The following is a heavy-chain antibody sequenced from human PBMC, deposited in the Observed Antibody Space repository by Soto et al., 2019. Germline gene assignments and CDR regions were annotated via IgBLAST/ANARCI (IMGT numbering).Heavy chain of an antibody. J-gene: IGHJ4*02. CDR2: IFYSGST. D-gene: IGHD2-21*01. CDR3: ASPHCGGNNC. V-gene: IGHV4-39*01. CDR1: GGSISTSRSY. Sequence: SETLSLTCNVSGGSISTSRSYWAWIRQPPGKGLEWLANIFYSGSTYYNPSLASRVTVSVDTSKNEFSLKLRSVTAADTAVYYCASPHCGGNNCWGPGTLVTVSS.